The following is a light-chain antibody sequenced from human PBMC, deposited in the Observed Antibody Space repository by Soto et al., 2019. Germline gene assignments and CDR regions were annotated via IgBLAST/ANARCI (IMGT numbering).Light chain of an antibody. Sequence: DIQMTQSPSSLSASVGDRVTITCRASQSISRNLNWYQQKPGKAPKLLIYGASSLQSAVPSRFSGSGSGTAFTLAISTLQPEDFATYYCQQSYSSPRKFGQGTKVESK. CDR1: QSISRN. CDR3: QQSYSSPRK. V-gene: IGKV1-39*01. CDR2: GAS. J-gene: IGKJ1*01.